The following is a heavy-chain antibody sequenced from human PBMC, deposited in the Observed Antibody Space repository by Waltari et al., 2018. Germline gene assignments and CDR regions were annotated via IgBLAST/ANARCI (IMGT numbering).Heavy chain of an antibody. CDR1: GFSLSSDGVG. V-gene: IGHV2-5*01. D-gene: IGHD1-7*01. CDR2: IYWNDDK. Sequence: QITLKESGPTLVKPTQTLTLTCSFSGFSLSSDGVGVGWIRQPPGKAPEWLAVIYWNDDKRYNPSLHSRLTITKDIFKNEVVLKVTNMHPEDTGTYFCAHRRRNYNSKGRQNFFFDYWGQGTLVTVST. J-gene: IGHJ4*02. CDR3: AHRRRNYNSKGRQNFFFDY.